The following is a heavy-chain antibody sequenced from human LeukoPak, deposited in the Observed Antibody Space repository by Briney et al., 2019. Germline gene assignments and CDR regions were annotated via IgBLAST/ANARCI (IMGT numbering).Heavy chain of an antibody. V-gene: IGHV3-15*01. CDR2: IKSKADGGST. CDR3: TADGCSGGGCFSGHY. D-gene: IGHD2-15*01. J-gene: IGHJ4*02. CDR1: GFTFINAW. Sequence: GGSLRLSCAASGFTFINAWMSWVRQAPGKGLEWVGRIKSKADGGSTDYAAPVKGGFTFSRDDSKNTLYLQMNSLKTENTAVYYCTADGCSGGGCFSGHYWGQGTLVTVSS.